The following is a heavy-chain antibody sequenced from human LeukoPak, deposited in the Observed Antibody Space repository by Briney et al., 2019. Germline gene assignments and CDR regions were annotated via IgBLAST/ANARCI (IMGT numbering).Heavy chain of an antibody. CDR1: GDSVSSNSAA. D-gene: IGHD2-2*01. V-gene: IGHV6-1*01. Sequence: SQTLSLTCAISGDSVSSNSAAWNWIRQSPSRGLEWLGRTYYRSKLYNDYAVSVKSRITINPDTSKNQFSLQLNSVTPEDTAVYYCARGNCSSTSCLYYYYYGMDVWGKGTTVTVSS. CDR3: ARGNCSSTSCLYYYYYGMDV. CDR2: TYYRSKLYN. J-gene: IGHJ6*04.